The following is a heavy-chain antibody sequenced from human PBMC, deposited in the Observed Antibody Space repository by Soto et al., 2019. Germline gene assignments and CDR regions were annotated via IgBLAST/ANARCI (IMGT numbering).Heavy chain of an antibody. D-gene: IGHD2-15*01. J-gene: IGHJ4*02. CDR3: ARDPRIVVVVAATLFDY. Sequence: QVQLVQSGAEVKKPGASVKVSCKASGYTFTSYGISWVRQAPGQGLEWMGWISAYNGNTHYAQKLQGRVTMTTDTSTSTAYMELRSLRSDDTAVYYCARDPRIVVVVAATLFDYWGQGTLVTVSS. CDR1: GYTFTSYG. V-gene: IGHV1-18*01. CDR2: ISAYNGNT.